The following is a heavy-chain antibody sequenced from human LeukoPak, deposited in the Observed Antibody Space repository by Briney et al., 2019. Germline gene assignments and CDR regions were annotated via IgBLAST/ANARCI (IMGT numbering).Heavy chain of an antibody. Sequence: SETLSLTCTVSGGSISGYYWSWIRQPPGKGLEWIGFIYYSGSTKYNPSLKSRVTISVDTSKNQFSLKLTSVTAADTAVYYCARYGSGCYSDDHFQHWGQGTLVTVSS. CDR2: IYYSGST. CDR3: ARYGSGCYSDDHFQH. V-gene: IGHV4-59*08. D-gene: IGHD3-10*01. CDR1: GGSISGYY. J-gene: IGHJ1*01.